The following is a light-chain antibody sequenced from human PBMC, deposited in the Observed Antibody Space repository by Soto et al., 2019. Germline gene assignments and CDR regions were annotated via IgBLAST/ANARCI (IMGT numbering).Light chain of an antibody. CDR1: QSVSNNY. CDR2: DAF. J-gene: IGKJ1*01. Sequence: EIVLTQSPGTLSLSPGERATLSCRASQSVSNNYLAWYQQKPGQAPRLLIYDAFNRATGIPARFSGSGSGTDFTLTISSLEPEDFAVYYCQQYGSSSTFGQGTKVDNK. V-gene: IGKV3-20*01. CDR3: QQYGSSST.